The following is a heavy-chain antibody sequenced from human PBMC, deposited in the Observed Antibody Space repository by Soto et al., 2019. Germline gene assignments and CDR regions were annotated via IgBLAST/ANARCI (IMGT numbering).Heavy chain of an antibody. CDR3: AKEARAGIVLDY. V-gene: IGHV3-23*01. Sequence: EVQLLESGGGLVQPGGSLRLSCAASGFTFSSYAMSWVRQAPGKGLEWVSAISGSGGSAYYADAVKGRFTISRDKSKNTVYLQMNSLRAEDTAVYYCAKEARAGIVLDYWGQGTQVTVSS. J-gene: IGHJ4*02. CDR1: GFTFSSYA. CDR2: ISGSGGSA. D-gene: IGHD6-19*01.